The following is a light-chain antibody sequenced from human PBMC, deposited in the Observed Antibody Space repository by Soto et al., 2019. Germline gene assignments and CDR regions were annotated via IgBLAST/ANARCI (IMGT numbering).Light chain of an antibody. CDR1: QSVGSDY. J-gene: IGKJ5*01. V-gene: IGKV3-20*01. CDR2: GAS. CDR3: QKYGSSSIN. Sequence: IVLTHSPGTLSLSPGEIATLSCRASQSVGSDYLAWYQQKPGQAPRILIFGASGRATGIPDRFSGSGSGTDFTLTISRLEPEDFAVYYCQKYGSSSINFGQGTRLEIK.